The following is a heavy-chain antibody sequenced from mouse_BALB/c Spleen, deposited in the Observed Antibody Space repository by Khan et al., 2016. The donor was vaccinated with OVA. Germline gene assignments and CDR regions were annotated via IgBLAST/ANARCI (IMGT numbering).Heavy chain of an antibody. Sequence: EVELVESGGDLVKPGGSLKLSCAASGFTFSTYGMSWVRQTPDKRLEWVATVSTGGSYTYYPDSVKGRFTISRDNAKNTLYLQMSGLKSKDTAMFYCTRLAYYYDSEGFAYWGQGTLVTVSA. V-gene: IGHV5-6*01. CDR3: TRLAYYYDSEGFAY. CDR1: GFTFSTYG. J-gene: IGHJ3*01. D-gene: IGHD1-1*01. CDR2: VSTGGSYT.